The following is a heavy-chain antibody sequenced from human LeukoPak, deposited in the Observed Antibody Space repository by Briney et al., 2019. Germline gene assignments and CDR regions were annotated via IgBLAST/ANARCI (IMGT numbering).Heavy chain of an antibody. D-gene: IGHD1-7*01. CDR1: GAPIAGFF. CDR3: ARVTGRNYCIDY. J-gene: IGHJ4*02. CDR2: MYTSGST. V-gene: IGHV4-4*07. Sequence: SETLSLTGAALGAPIAGFFRTWIRQPAGKGLEWIGRMYTSGSTNYNPSLKSRVTMSLDTSKNQFSLKLSSVTAADTAVYYCARVTGRNYCIDYWGQGTLVTVSS.